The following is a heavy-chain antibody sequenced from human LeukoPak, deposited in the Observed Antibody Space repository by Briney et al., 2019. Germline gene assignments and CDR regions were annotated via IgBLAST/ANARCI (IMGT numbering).Heavy chain of an antibody. J-gene: IGHJ3*01. Sequence: GGSLRLSCAASGFTFSTYATSWVRQAPGKGLGWVSVISGSGGSTYYEDSVKGRFTIFRDNSKNTLYLQMNSLRAEDTAVYYCAKEMATIRAFDFWGQGTMVTVSS. CDR3: AKEMATIRAFDF. CDR2: ISGSGGST. D-gene: IGHD5-24*01. CDR1: GFTFSTYA. V-gene: IGHV3-23*01.